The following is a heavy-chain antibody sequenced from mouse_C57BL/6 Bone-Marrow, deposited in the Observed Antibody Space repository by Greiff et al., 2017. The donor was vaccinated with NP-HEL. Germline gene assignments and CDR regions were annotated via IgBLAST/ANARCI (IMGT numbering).Heavy chain of an antibody. V-gene: IGHV1-69*01. CDR2: IDPSDSYT. Sequence: VQLQQPGAELVMPGASVKLSCKASGYTFTSYWMHWVKQRPGQGLEWIGEIDPSDSYTNYNQKFKGKSTLTVDKSSSTAYMQLSSLTSEDSAVYYCAREGVGRRWDYWGQGTTLTVSS. CDR3: AREGVGRRWDY. CDR1: GYTFTSYW. J-gene: IGHJ2*01. D-gene: IGHD4-1*01.